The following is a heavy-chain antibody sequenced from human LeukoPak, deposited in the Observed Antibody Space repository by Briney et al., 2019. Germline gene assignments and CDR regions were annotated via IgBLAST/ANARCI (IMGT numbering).Heavy chain of an antibody. CDR2: IYYSWST. D-gene: IGHD2-21*01. CDR1: GGSISSGDYY. Sequence: SQTLSLTCTVSGGSISSGDYYWSWIRQPPGKGLVWIGYIYYSWSTYYNPSLKQRVTISVDTSKKQLSLKLSSVTAADTAVYYCARDLLYCGGDCGFDPWGQGTLVTVSS. J-gene: IGHJ5*02. CDR3: ARDLLYCGGDCGFDP. V-gene: IGHV4-30-4*08.